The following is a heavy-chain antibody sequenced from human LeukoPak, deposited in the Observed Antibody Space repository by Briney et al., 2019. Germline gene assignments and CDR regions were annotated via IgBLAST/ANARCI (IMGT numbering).Heavy chain of an antibody. J-gene: IGHJ4*02. CDR3: ARRSYSSGYYYFDY. CDR1: GGSISSSNW. CDR2: IYHSGST. Sequence: PSETLSLTCAVSGGSISSSNWWSWVRQPPGKGLEWIGEIYHSGSTNYNPSLKSRVAISVDTSKNQFSLKLSSVTAADTAVYYCARRSYSSGYYYFDYWGQGTLVTVSS. V-gene: IGHV4-4*02. D-gene: IGHD3-22*01.